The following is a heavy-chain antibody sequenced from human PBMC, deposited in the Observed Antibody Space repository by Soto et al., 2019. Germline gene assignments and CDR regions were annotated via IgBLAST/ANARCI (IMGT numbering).Heavy chain of an antibody. J-gene: IGHJ4*02. CDR2: ISWNSGSI. Sequence: EVQLVESGGGLVQPGRSLRLSCAASGFTFDDYAMHWVRQAPGKGLEWVSGISWNSGSIGYADSVKGRFTISRDNAKNSLYLQMNSLRAEDTALYYCAKVPDGIAVAGYYFDYWGQGTLVTVSS. D-gene: IGHD6-19*01. CDR3: AKVPDGIAVAGYYFDY. CDR1: GFTFDDYA. V-gene: IGHV3-9*01.